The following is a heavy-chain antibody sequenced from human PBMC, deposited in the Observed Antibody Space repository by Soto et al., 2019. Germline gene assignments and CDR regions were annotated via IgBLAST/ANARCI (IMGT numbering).Heavy chain of an antibody. CDR1: GFSFSNSW. CDR2: IKEDGSDT. J-gene: IGHJ3*02. CDR3: ARVLRAGRTGYSLDI. Sequence: EVQLVESGGGLVQPGGSLRLSCAASGFSFSNSWMSWVRQAPGRGLEGVANIKEDGSDTYYVDSVKDRSTISRDNAENSLYLQMNSLRAEDTALYYCARVLRAGRTGYSLDIWGRGTMVTVS. V-gene: IGHV3-7*01. D-gene: IGHD1-1*01.